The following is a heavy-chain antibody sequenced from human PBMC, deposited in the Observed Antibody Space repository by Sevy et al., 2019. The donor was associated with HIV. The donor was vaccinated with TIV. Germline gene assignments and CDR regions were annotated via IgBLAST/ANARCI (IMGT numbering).Heavy chain of an antibody. Sequence: ASVKVSCKASGYFFTGYYLHWVRQTPGQGLERMGRINPNSGGTNYAQNFQGRVTMTRDTSISTAYMELSRLRSDDTAVYYCARGGGYSSGWWTFDYWGQGTLVTVSS. CDR3: ARGGGYSSGWWTFDY. V-gene: IGHV1-2*06. CDR2: INPNSGGT. D-gene: IGHD6-19*01. J-gene: IGHJ4*02. CDR1: GYFFTGYY.